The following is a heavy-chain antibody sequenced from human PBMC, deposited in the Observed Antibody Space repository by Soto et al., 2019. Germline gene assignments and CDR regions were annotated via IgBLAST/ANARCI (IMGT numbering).Heavy chain of an antibody. Sequence: ASVKVSCKASGYTFTSYAMHWVRQAPGQRLEWMGWINAGNGNTKYSQKFQGRVTITRDTSASTAYMELSSLRSEDTAVYYCARAPPMRFLEWSQPNYGMDVWGQGPTVTVSS. CDR3: ARAPPMRFLEWSQPNYGMDV. J-gene: IGHJ6*01. CDR1: GYTFTSYA. D-gene: IGHD3-3*01. V-gene: IGHV1-3*01. CDR2: INAGNGNT.